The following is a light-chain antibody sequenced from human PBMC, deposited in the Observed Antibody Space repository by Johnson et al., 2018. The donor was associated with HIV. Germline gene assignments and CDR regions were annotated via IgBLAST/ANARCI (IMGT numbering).Light chain of an antibody. J-gene: IGLJ1*01. Sequence: QSVLTQPPSVSAAPGQKVTISCSGSSSNIGNNYVSWYQQLPGTAPKLLIYDNNKRPSGIAYRFSGSKSGTSATLGINGLQPGDEADSYCGTWDSLLSAQCVFGTGTKFTV. CDR2: DNN. CDR3: GTWDSLLSAQCV. V-gene: IGLV1-51*01. CDR1: SSNIGNNY.